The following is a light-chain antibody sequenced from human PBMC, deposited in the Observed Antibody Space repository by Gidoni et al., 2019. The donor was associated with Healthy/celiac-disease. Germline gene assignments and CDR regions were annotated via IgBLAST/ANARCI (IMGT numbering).Light chain of an antibody. V-gene: IGKV3-11*01. Sequence: IVLPQSPATLSLSPGERATLSCRASQSVSSYLAWYQQKPGQAPRLLIYDASNRATGIPARFSGSGSGTDFTLTISSLEPEDVAVYYCQQRSNWPLYTFGQGTKLEIK. CDR2: DAS. CDR1: QSVSSY. CDR3: QQRSNWPLYT. J-gene: IGKJ2*01.